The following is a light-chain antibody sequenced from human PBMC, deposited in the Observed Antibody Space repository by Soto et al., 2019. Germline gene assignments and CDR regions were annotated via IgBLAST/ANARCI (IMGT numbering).Light chain of an antibody. CDR2: AAS. CDR1: QGISSW. V-gene: IGKV1-12*01. Sequence: DIQMTQSPSFVSASVGDRVTITCRASQGISSWLAWYQHKPGRAPKLLIHAASSLESGVPSRFSGRGSGTDFTPTISRLQPEDFAPYYGPQTTSFPLTFGGGTKVEIK. J-gene: IGKJ4*01. CDR3: PQTTSFPLT.